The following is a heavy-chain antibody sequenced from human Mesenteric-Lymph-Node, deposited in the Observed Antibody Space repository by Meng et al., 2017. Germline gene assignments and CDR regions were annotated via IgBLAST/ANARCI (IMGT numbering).Heavy chain of an antibody. J-gene: IGHJ4*02. CDR1: GDSMSTRSYY. CDR2: VHNSGST. V-gene: IGHV4-39*07. CDR3: ASDIASSWFYF. D-gene: IGHD6-13*01. Sequence: GPGLVQTSETLSLTCSVSGDSMSTRSYYWGWIRQPPGMGLEWIGAVHNSGSTSYNPSLKSRVTISVDMSRNQFSLKLTSVTAADTAMYFCASDIASSWFYFWGQGRLVTVFS.